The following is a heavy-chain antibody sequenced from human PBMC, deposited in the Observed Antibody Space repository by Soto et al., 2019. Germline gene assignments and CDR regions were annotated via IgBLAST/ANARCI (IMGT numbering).Heavy chain of an antibody. V-gene: IGHV3-30-3*01. CDR1: GFAFSSYA. J-gene: IGHJ4*02. CDR2: ISYDGSNK. D-gene: IGHD2-15*01. Sequence: GGSLRLSCAASGFAFSSYAMHWVRQAPGKGLEWVAVISYDGSNKYYADSVKGRFTISGDNSKNTLYLQMNSLRAEDTAVYYCARVPSSSGRAHFDYWGQGTLVTVSS. CDR3: ARVPSSSGRAHFDY.